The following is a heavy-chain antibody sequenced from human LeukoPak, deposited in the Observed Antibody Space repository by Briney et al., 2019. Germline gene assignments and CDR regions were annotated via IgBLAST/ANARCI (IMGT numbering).Heavy chain of an antibody. CDR2: IYYSGST. CDR3: ARGGYENIYFDF. V-gene: IGHV4-39*01. J-gene: IGHJ4*02. CDR1: GGSISSSSYY. Sequence: SETLSLTCTVSGGSISSSSYYWGWIRQPPGKGLEWIGSIYYSGSTYYNPSLKSRVTISVDTSKNQFSLKLSSVTAADTAVYYCARGGYENIYFDFWGQGTLVTVSS. D-gene: IGHD5-12*01.